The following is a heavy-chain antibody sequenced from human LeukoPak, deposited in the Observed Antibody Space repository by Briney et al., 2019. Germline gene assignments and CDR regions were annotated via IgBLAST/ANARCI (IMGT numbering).Heavy chain of an antibody. CDR2: ISSSSGTI. D-gene: IGHD5-18*01. J-gene: IGHJ4*02. V-gene: IGHV3-48*01. CDR1: GFTFSSHW. Sequence: PGGSLRLSCVASGFTFSSHWMNWVRQTPGKGLEWLSYISSSSGTIYYADSVKGRFTISGDNAKNSLYLQMNSLRAEDTAVYYCARALGYSYGYAVDYWGQGTLVTVSS. CDR3: ARALGYSYGYAVDY.